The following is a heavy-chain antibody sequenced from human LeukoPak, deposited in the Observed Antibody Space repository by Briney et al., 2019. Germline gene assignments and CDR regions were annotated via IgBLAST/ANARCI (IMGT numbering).Heavy chain of an antibody. Sequence: GGSLRLSCAASGFTFSSYAMTWVRQAPGKGLEWVSAISGGGSSAYYADSVKGRFITSRDNSKTTLYLRMSNLRADDTAVYFCAKNRGTGLAFYDYWGQGTQVTVSS. D-gene: IGHD3-10*01. CDR1: GFTFSSYA. CDR3: AKNRGTGLAFYDY. V-gene: IGHV3-23*01. CDR2: ISGGGSSA. J-gene: IGHJ4*02.